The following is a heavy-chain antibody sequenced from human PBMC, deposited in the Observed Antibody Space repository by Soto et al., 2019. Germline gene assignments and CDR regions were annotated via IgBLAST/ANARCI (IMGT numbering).Heavy chain of an antibody. CDR3: ARHIAVAGTRGFDY. CDR1: GASINTNW. CDR2: VYHSGST. V-gene: IGHV4-4*02. D-gene: IGHD6-19*01. Sequence: SETLSLTCAVSGASINTNWWSWVRQPPGKGLEWIGEVYHSGSTNYNPSLMGRVTILLDKSSNQLSLQLSSVTAADTAVYYCARHIAVAGTRGFDYWGQGTLVTVSS. J-gene: IGHJ4*02.